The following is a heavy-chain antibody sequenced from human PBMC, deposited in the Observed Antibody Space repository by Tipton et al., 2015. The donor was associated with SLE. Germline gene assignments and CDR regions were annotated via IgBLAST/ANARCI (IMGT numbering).Heavy chain of an antibody. CDR1: GGSISSSSYY. J-gene: IGHJ6*03. V-gene: IGHV4-39*07. CDR3: ARPDNYMDV. CDR2: IYYSGST. Sequence: TLYLTCTVSGGSISSSSYYWGWIRQPPGKGLEWIGSIYYSGSTYYNPSLKSRVTISVDTSKNQFSLKLSSVTAADTAVYYCARPDNYMDVWGKGTTVTVSS. D-gene: IGHD3-9*01.